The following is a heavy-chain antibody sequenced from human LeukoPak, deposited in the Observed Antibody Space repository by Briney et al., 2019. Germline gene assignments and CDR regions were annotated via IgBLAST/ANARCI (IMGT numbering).Heavy chain of an antibody. Sequence: PSGTLSLTCTVSGGSMSSYYWSWIRQPPGKGLEWIGYTYYSGNTNCNPSLKSRVTISVDTSKNQFYLKVSSVTAADTAVYYCARVFHDSSGYPFDYWGQGTLVAVCS. J-gene: IGHJ4*02. V-gene: IGHV4-59*01. CDR3: ARVFHDSSGYPFDY. CDR1: GGSMSSYY. D-gene: IGHD3-22*01. CDR2: TYYSGNT.